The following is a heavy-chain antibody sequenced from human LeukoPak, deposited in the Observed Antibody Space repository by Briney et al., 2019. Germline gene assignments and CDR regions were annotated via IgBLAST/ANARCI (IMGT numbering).Heavy chain of an antibody. CDR1: GGSFSGYY. CDR2: INHSGST. Sequence: SETLSLTCAVYGGSFSGYYWSWIRQPPGKGLEWIGEINHSGSTNYNPSLKSRVTISVDTPKNQFSLKLSSVTAADTAVYYCARGGRYCSSTSCYGYYYYGMDVWGKGTTVTVSS. D-gene: IGHD2-2*01. J-gene: IGHJ6*04. V-gene: IGHV4-34*01. CDR3: ARGGRYCSSTSCYGYYYYGMDV.